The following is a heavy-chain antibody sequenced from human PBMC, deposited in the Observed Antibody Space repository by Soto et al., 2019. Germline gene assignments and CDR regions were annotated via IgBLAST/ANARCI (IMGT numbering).Heavy chain of an antibody. CDR2: IYYSGST. J-gene: IGHJ4*02. CDR3: ARAAYCGGDCYRFDY. Sequence: QVQLQESGPGLVKPSETLSLTCTVSGGSISSYYWSWIRQPPGKGLEWIGYIYYSGSTNYNPSLKSRVTISVDTSKNQFSLKLSSVTAADTAVYYSARAAYCGGDCYRFDYWGQGTLVTVSS. CDR1: GGSISSYY. D-gene: IGHD2-21*02. V-gene: IGHV4-59*01.